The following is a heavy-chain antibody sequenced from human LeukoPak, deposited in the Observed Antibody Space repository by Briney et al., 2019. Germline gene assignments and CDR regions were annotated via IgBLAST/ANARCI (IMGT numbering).Heavy chain of an antibody. CDR2: MNPNSGNT. CDR3: ARLPNPYYYDSSGQGNWFDP. D-gene: IGHD3-22*01. J-gene: IGHJ5*02. Sequence: ASVKVSCNTSGYTFSSYDVIWVRLAPGQGLEWMGWMNPNSGNTGYAQKFQGRVTMTRNTSISTAYMELSSLRSEDTAVYYCARLPNPYYYDSSGQGNWFDPWGQGTLVTVSS. V-gene: IGHV1-8*01. CDR1: GYTFSSYD.